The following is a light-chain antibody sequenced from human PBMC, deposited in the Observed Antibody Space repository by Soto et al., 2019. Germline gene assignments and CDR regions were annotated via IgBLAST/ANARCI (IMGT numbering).Light chain of an antibody. V-gene: IGLV2-8*01. CDR2: EVT. CDR1: SSDVGGYNY. Sequence: QSALTQPPSASGSTGQSVTISCTGTSSDVGGYNYVSWYQQHPGKAPQLMIYEVTKRPSGVPHRFSGSKSGNTASLTVSGLQAEDEADYYCISYAGSNNFVFGTGTKVTVL. CDR3: ISYAGSNNFV. J-gene: IGLJ1*01.